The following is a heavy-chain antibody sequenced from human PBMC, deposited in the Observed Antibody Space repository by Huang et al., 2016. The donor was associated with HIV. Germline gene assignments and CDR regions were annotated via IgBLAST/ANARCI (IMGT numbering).Heavy chain of an antibody. V-gene: IGHV3-15*01. D-gene: IGHD5-18*01. J-gene: IGHJ4*02. CDR3: TTGYRAHFDY. Sequence: EVQLVESGGGLVKPGGSLRLSWAASGFNFSTAWLSWGRQAPGKGLEGVGRIKSKTDGGTTDYAAPVKGRFTISRDDSKNTLYLQMNSLRTEDTAVYYCTTGYRAHFDYWGQGTLVTVSS. CDR2: IKSKTDGGTT. CDR1: GFNFSTAW.